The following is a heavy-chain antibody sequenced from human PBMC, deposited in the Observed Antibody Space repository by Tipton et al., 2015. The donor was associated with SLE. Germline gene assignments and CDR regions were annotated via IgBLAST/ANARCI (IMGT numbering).Heavy chain of an antibody. D-gene: IGHD3-16*01. CDR2: ISYDGSNK. CDR3: VRELVGGHFDY. CDR1: GFTFRTYT. V-gene: IGHV3-30*04. Sequence: SLRLSCEDSGFTFRTYTRYWVRQAPGKGLEWVATISYDGSNKYYADSVKGRFTISRDTSTSTVYMELSSPTSEDTAVYYCVRELVGGHFDYWGQGTLVTVSS. J-gene: IGHJ4*02.